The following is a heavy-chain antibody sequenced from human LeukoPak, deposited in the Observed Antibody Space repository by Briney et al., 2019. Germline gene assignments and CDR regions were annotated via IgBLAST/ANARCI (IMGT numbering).Heavy chain of an antibody. CDR3: ARAWDRHRFDP. Sequence: ASVKVSCKASGYTFTSYDINWVRQATGQGLEWMGWMNPNSGNTGYAQKFQGRVTITADESTSTAYMELSSLRSEDTAVYYCARAWDRHRFDPWGQGTLVTVPS. V-gene: IGHV1-8*01. CDR1: GYTFTSYD. CDR2: MNPNSGNT. J-gene: IGHJ5*02. D-gene: IGHD1-26*01.